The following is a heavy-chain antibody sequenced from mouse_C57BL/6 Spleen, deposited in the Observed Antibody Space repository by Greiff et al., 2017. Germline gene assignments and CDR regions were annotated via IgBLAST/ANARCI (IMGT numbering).Heavy chain of an antibody. Sequence: QVQLQQPGAELVRPGTSVKLSCKASGYTFTSYWMHWVKQRPGQGLEWIGVIDPSDSYTNYNQKFKGNATLTVDTSSSTAYMQLSSLTSEDSAAYYCARNYGSYYAMDYWGQGTSVTVSS. CDR2: IDPSDSYT. D-gene: IGHD1-1*01. V-gene: IGHV1-59*01. CDR3: ARNYGSYYAMDY. J-gene: IGHJ4*01. CDR1: GYTFTSYW.